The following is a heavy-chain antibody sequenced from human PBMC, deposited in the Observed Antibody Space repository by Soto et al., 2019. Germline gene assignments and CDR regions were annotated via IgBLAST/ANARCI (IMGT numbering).Heavy chain of an antibody. D-gene: IGHD3-16*01. CDR2: INPSGGST. J-gene: IGHJ1*01. CDR3: AKGVQGGRIFQH. V-gene: IGHV1-46*01. CDR1: GYTFTSYY. Sequence: QVQLVQSGAEVKKPGASVKVSCKASGYTFTSYYMHWVRQAPGQGLEWMGIINPSGGSTSYAQKFQGRVTMTRDTATSTVYMELSSLRSEDTAVYYCAKGVQGGRIFQHWGQGTLVTVSS.